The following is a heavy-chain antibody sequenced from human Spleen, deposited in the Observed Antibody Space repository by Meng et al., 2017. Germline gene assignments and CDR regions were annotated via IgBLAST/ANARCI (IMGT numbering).Heavy chain of an antibody. J-gene: IGHJ4*02. Sequence: SQTLSLTCTVPGGSISSSNYYWGWIRQPPGKGLEWIGSIYHSGSTYYNPSLKSRVTISVDTSKNQFSLKLSSVTAADTAVYYCAGLWFGELESNYFDYWGQGTLVTVSS. D-gene: IGHD3-10*01. V-gene: IGHV4-39*07. CDR3: AGLWFGELESNYFDY. CDR1: GGSISSSNYY. CDR2: IYHSGST.